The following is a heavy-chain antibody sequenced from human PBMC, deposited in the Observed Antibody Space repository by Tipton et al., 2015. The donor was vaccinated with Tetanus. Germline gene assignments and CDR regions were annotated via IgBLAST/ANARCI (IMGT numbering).Heavy chain of an antibody. CDR1: GFTFSRYA. CDR2: ITFDGSTK. J-gene: IGHJ4*02. Sequence: SLRLSCAASGFTFSRYAMHWVRQAPGKGLEWVAVITFDGSTKYYADSVKGRFTVSRDNSKNTVFLQMNSLRAEDTAVYFCAKRGQHLVVSSYFDSWGQGTLVAVSS. D-gene: IGHD2-15*01. V-gene: IGHV3-30-3*02. CDR3: AKRGQHLVVSSYFDS.